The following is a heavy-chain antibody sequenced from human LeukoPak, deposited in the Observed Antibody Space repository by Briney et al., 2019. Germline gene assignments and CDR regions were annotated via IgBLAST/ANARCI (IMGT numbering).Heavy chain of an antibody. J-gene: IGHJ5*02. CDR3: ARDTGLFDP. CDR1: GGSISSYY. V-gene: IGHV4-59*01. CDR2: IYYSGST. Sequence: SETLSPTCTVSGGSISSYYWSWIRQPPGKGLEWIGYIYYSGSTNYNPSLKSRVTISVDTSKNQFSLKLSSVTAADTAVYYCARDTGLFDPWGQGTLVTVSS.